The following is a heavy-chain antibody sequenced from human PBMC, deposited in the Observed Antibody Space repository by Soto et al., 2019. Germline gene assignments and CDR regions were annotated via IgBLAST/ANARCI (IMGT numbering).Heavy chain of an antibody. Sequence: QVQLVESGGGVVQPGRSLRLSCAASGFTFSSYGMHWVRQAPGKGLEWVAVISYDGSNKYYADSVKGRFTISRDNSKNTLYLQMNSLRAEDTAVYYCAKSSDVGEDWGQGTLVTFSS. J-gene: IGHJ4*02. V-gene: IGHV3-30*18. CDR2: ISYDGSNK. CDR1: GFTFSSYG. CDR3: AKSSDVGED. D-gene: IGHD1-26*01.